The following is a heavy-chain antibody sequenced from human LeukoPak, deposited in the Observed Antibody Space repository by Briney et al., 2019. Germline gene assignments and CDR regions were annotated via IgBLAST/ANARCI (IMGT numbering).Heavy chain of an antibody. D-gene: IGHD3-10*01. CDR2: IKSKTNGGTT. V-gene: IGHV3-15*01. Sequence: PGESLRLSCAASGITFSNYWMTWVRQAPGKGLEWVGRIKSKTNGGTTDYAAPVRGRFTISRDDSKNTLYLQMNSLQTEDTAVYYCTTDNLYSSGWEGYFQHWGQGTLVTVSS. J-gene: IGHJ1*01. CDR3: TTDNLYSSGWEGYFQH. CDR1: GITFSNYW.